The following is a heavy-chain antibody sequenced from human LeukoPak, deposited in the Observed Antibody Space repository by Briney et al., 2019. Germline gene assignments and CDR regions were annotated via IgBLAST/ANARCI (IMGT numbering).Heavy chain of an antibody. CDR1: GGSINNYY. J-gene: IGHJ3*02. D-gene: IGHD2-15*01. CDR3: ARGRYCSADICSGGDAFDI. V-gene: IGHV4-4*07. Sequence: SQTLSLTCTVAGGSINNYYWSWIRQPAGKGLEWIGRIYIRGSTNYNTYLKSRVTMSVDTSKNQFSLKLSSVTAADTAVYYCARGRYCSADICSGGDAFDIWGQGTMVPVSS. CDR2: IYIRGST.